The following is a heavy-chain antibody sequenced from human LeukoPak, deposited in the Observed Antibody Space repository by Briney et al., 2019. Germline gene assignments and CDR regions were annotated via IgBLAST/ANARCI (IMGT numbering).Heavy chain of an antibody. J-gene: IGHJ4*02. V-gene: IGHV3-33*01. CDR3: ARDRIPYGIVGATAMDY. CDR1: GFTFSSYG. CDR2: IWYDGSNK. D-gene: IGHD1-26*01. Sequence: GGSLRLSCAASGFTFSSYGMHWVRQAPGKGLEWVAVIWYDGSNKYYADSVKGRFTISRDNSKNTLYLQMNSLRAEDTAVYYCARDRIPYGIVGATAMDYWGQGTQVTVSS.